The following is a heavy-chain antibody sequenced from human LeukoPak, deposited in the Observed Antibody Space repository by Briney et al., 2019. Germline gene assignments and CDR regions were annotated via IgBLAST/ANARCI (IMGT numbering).Heavy chain of an antibody. J-gene: IGHJ4*02. CDR1: GYSISSGYY. CDR3: ARLRVSRGDNYFDY. CDR2: IYHSGST. Sequence: KPSETLSLTCAVSGYSISSGYYWGWIRQPPGKGLEWIGSIYHSGSTYYNPSLKSRVTISVDTSKNQFSLKLSSGTAADTAVYYCARLRVSRGDNYFDYWGQGTLVTVSS. D-gene: IGHD3-16*01. V-gene: IGHV4-38-2*01.